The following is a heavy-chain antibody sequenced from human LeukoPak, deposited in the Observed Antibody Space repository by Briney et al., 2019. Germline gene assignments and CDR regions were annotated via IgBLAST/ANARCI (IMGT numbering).Heavy chain of an antibody. CDR1: GYTFTSYD. Sequence: ASVKVSCKASGYTFTSYDINWVRQATGQGLEWMGWMNPNSGNTGYAQKFQGRVTMTRNTSISTAYMELSSLRSEDTAVYYCAGEDFYDSGSNDYWGQGTLVTVSS. V-gene: IGHV1-8*01. D-gene: IGHD3-22*01. J-gene: IGHJ4*02. CDR2: MNPNSGNT. CDR3: AGEDFYDSGSNDY.